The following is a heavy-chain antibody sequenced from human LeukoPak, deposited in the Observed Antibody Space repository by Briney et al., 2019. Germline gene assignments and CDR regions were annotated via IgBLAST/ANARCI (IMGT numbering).Heavy chain of an antibody. CDR3: ARDYYGSPTH. CDR2: IKQDGSEK. Sequence: PSETLSLTCTVSGGSISSSSYYWGWIRQAPGKGLEWVANIKQDGSEKYYVDSVKGRFTISRDNAKNSLYLQMNSLRAEDTAVYYCARDYYGSPTHWGQGTLVTVSS. J-gene: IGHJ4*02. V-gene: IGHV3-7*01. D-gene: IGHD3-10*01. CDR1: GGSISSSSYY.